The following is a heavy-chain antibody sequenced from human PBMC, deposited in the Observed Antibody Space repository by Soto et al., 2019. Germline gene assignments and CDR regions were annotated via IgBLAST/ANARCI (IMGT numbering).Heavy chain of an antibody. V-gene: IGHV3-9*01. CDR1: GFTFDDYA. D-gene: IGHD2-2*01. Sequence: EVELVESGGGLEQPGRSLRLSCAASGFTFDDYAMHWVRQAPGKGLEWVSSISWNSGNIVYADSVKGRFTISRDNAKNSLYLQMNSLRPEDTALYYFAKGSSTTNFSYFDYWGQGTLVTVSS. CDR2: ISWNSGNI. CDR3: AKGSSTTNFSYFDY. J-gene: IGHJ4*02.